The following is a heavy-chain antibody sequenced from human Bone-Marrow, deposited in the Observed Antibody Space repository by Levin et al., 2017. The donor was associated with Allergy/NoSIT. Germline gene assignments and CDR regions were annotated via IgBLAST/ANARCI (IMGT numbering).Heavy chain of an antibody. J-gene: IGHJ6*02. Sequence: GGSLRLSCAASGFIFSSYTMKWVRQAPGKGLEWVSSISTTSTYIYYADSVKGRFTISRDNAKNSLYLQMNNLRAEDTALYYCARLYGDAYYYGLDVWGQGTTVTVSS. V-gene: IGHV3-21*06. CDR3: ARLYGDAYYYGLDV. D-gene: IGHD4-17*01. CDR1: GFIFSSYT. CDR2: ISTTSTYI.